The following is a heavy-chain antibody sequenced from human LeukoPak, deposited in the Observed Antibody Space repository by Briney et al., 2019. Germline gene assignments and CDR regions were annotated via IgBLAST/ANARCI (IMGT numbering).Heavy chain of an antibody. CDR2: IYYSGST. CDR3: ARRKSLLQNYLYYHGMDV. D-gene: IGHD1-26*01. V-gene: IGHV4-59*08. J-gene: IGHJ6*01. CDR1: GGSISSYY. Sequence: SETLSLTCTVSGGSISSYYWSWIRQPPGKGLEWIGYIYYSGSTNYNPSLKSRVTISVDTSKNQFSLKLSSVTAADTAVYYCARRKSLLQNYLYYHGMDVWGQGTTVNVSS.